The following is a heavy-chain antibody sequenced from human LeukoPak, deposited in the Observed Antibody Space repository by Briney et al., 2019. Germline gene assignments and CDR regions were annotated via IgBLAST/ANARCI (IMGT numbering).Heavy chain of an antibody. CDR1: GDSVSHINVA. CDR2: TYYRSKWYN. D-gene: IGHD3-22*01. Sequence: SQTLSLTCVISGDSVSHINVAWNWIRQSPSRGLEWLGRTYYRSKWYNDYAKFVKSRIIINPDTSKNQFSLQLNSVTPEDTAVYYCARDGGGYYDKSYYFDYWGQGTLVTVSS. J-gene: IGHJ4*02. CDR3: ARDGGGYYDKSYYFDY. V-gene: IGHV6-1*01.